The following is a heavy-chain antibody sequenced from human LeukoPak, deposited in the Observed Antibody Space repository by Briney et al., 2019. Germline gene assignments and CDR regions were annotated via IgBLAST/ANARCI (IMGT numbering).Heavy chain of an antibody. CDR3: AVLRYFDWPRPHFDY. V-gene: IGHV1-69*06. Sequence: SVKVSCKASGGSFSSYAISLVRQAPGQRLEWMVRIIPIFGTANYAQKFQGRVTITADKSTSTDYMELSSLRSEDTAVYYCAVLRYFDWPRPHFDYWGQGELVTVSS. D-gene: IGHD3-9*01. CDR1: GGSFSSYA. J-gene: IGHJ4*02. CDR2: IIPIFGTA.